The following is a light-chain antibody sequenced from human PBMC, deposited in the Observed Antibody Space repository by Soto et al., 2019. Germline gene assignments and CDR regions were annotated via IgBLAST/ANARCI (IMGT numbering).Light chain of an antibody. J-gene: IGLJ2*01. CDR1: SSDVGGYNY. V-gene: IGLV2-14*01. Sequence: QSALTQPASVSGSPGQAITISCTGTSSDVGGYNYVSWYQQHPGKAPKLMIYEVSNRPSEVSNRFSGSKSGNTASLTISGLQAEDEGNYYCSAYTSGSTLVVFGVGTTLTVL. CDR2: EVS. CDR3: SAYTSGSTLVV.